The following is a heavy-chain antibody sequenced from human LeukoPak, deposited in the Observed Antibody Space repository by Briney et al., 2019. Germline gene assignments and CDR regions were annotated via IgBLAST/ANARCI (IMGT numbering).Heavy chain of an antibody. CDR3: AANTHSGY. Sequence: GGSLRLSCAASGFTFSSSWMKWVGQAPGKGLESVAVIKEDGSEKLYVDSVKGRFAISRDNAKNSLYLQMNNVRAEDTAVYFCAANTHSGYWGQGALVTVSS. CDR2: IKEDGSEK. D-gene: IGHD4/OR15-4a*01. V-gene: IGHV3-7*05. J-gene: IGHJ4*02. CDR1: GFTFSSSW.